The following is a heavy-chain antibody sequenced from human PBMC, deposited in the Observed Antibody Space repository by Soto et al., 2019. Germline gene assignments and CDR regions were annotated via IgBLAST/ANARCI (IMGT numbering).Heavy chain of an antibody. CDR3: ARGITMIGKAFDI. CDR1: GVSISSGDYY. CDR2: IYYSGST. D-gene: IGHD3-22*01. J-gene: IGHJ3*02. Sequence: SETLSLTCTVSGVSISSGDYYWSWIRQPPGKGLEWIGYIYYSGSTYYNPSLKSRVTISVDTSKNQFSLKLSSVTAADTAVYYCARGITMIGKAFDIWGQGTMVTVSS. V-gene: IGHV4-30-4*01.